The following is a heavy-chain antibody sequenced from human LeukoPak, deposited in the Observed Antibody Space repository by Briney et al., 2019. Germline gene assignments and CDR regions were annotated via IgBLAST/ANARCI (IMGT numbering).Heavy chain of an antibody. CDR2: IKQDESET. J-gene: IGHJ3*02. Sequence: GGSLRLSCAASGFNSNAFWMNWVRQAPGKGLEWVANIKQDESETNYVDSVTGRFTISRDNANNLLYLQMTNLRVEDTAVYYCARSSGYYWNAFDIWGQGTMVTVSS. CDR3: ARSSGYYWNAFDI. CDR1: GFNSNAFW. D-gene: IGHD3-3*01. V-gene: IGHV3-7*01.